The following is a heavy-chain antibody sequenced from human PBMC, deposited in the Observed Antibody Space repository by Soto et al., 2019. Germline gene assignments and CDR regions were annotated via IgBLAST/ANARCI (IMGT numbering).Heavy chain of an antibody. CDR1: GYTFTSYD. CDR3: AMWEYYGSGRSDAFDI. V-gene: IGHV1-8*01. CDR2: MNPNSGNT. D-gene: IGHD3-10*01. Sequence: ASVKVSCKASGYTFTSYDINWVRQATGQGLEGMGWMNPNSGNTGYAQKFQGRGTMTRNTSISTASMELSSLRSEDTAVYYCAMWEYYGSGRSDAFDIWGQGTMVTVSS. J-gene: IGHJ3*02.